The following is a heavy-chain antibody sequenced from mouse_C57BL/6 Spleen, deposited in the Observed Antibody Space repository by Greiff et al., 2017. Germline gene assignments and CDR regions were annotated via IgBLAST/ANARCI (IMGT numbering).Heavy chain of an antibody. CDR3: ASLVTWFAY. CDR2: ISYDGSN. D-gene: IGHD2-5*01. Sequence: EVQLVESGPGLVKPSQSLSLTCSVTGYSITSGYYWNWIRQFPGNKLEWMGYISYDGSNNYNPSLKNRISITRDTSKNQFFLKLNSVTTEDTATYYCASLVTWFAYWGQGTLVTVSA. J-gene: IGHJ3*01. CDR1: GYSITSGYY. V-gene: IGHV3-6*01.